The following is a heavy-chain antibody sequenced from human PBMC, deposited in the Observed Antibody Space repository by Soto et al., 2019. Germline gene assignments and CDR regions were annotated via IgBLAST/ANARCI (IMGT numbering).Heavy chain of an antibody. CDR3: ASGPYSSSSCMDV. J-gene: IGHJ6*02. D-gene: IGHD6-6*01. CDR2: IIPIFGTA. CDR1: GGTFSSYA. V-gene: IGHV1-69*01. Sequence: QVQLVQSGAEVKKPWASVTVSCKASGGTFSSYAISWVRQAPGQGLEWMGGIIPIFGTANYAQKFQGRVTIPANESTSTAYMELRSLRSEDTAVYYCASGPYSSSSCMDVWGQGTTVTVSS.